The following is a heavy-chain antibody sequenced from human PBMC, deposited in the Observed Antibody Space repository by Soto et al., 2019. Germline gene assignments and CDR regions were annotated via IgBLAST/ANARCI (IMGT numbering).Heavy chain of an antibody. CDR3: AREGGIVGATAADY. J-gene: IGHJ4*02. D-gene: IGHD1-26*01. CDR2: IYYSGST. CDR1: GCSISSGGYY. V-gene: IGHV4-31*03. Sequence: QVQLQESGPGLVKPSQTLSLTCTVSGCSISSGGYYWSWIRQHPGKVLEWIGYIYYSGSTYYNPYLKSRVTISVDKSKNQFSLKLSSVTAADTDVYYCAREGGIVGATAADYWGQGTLVTVSS.